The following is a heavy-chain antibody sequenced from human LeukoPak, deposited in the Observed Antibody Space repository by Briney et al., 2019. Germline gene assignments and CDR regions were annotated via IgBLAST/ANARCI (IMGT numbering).Heavy chain of an antibody. CDR3: ARDSEYTYGNWFDP. D-gene: IGHD5-18*01. V-gene: IGHV4-4*07. J-gene: IGHJ5*02. CDR2: IHTGGSA. Sequence: SETLSLTCTVSGGSISNLYWSWIRQPAGKGLEWIGRIHTGGSANYNPSLKSRVTMSVDTSKNQFSLKLSSVTAADTAVYYCARDSEYTYGNWFDPWGQGTLVTVPS. CDR1: GGSISNLY.